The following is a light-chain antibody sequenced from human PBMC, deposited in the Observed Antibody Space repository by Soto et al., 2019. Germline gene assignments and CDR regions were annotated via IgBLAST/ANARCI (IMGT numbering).Light chain of an antibody. V-gene: IGLV2-14*01. CDR3: SSFTSSSTWV. CDR2: DVS. CDR1: SSDVGGYIY. Sequence: QSALTQPASVSGSPGQSITISCTGTSSDVGGYIYVSWYQQHPGKALKLMIYDVSNRPSGVSNRFSGSKSGNTASLTISGLQAEDEADYYCSSFTSSSTWVFGGGTKLTVL. J-gene: IGLJ3*02.